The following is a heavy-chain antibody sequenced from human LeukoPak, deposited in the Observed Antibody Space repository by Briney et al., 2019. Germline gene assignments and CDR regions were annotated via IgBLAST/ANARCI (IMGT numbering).Heavy chain of an antibody. CDR3: ARGNSGSYYVSRFQH. D-gene: IGHD1-26*01. J-gene: IGHJ1*01. Sequence: KPSETLSLTCSVSGGSIGSYHRSWIRQPPGKGLEWIGHVHYTWNTKYNPSLTGRVSISLDRSKNQFSLKLSSVTAADTAVYYCARGNSGSYYVSRFQHWGQGTLVTVSS. V-gene: IGHV4-59*12. CDR2: VHYTWNT. CDR1: GGSIGSYH.